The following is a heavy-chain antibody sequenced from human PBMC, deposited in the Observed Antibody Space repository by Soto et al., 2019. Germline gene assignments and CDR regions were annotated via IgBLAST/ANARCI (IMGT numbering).Heavy chain of an antibody. CDR1: GFPFSDYW. D-gene: IGHD3-10*01. Sequence: EVQLVESGGGLVQPGGSPRLSCAASGFPFSDYWMHWVRQGPGKGLEWVAIIKQDGSEIHYVDSVKGRFTISRDNAKNSLHLQMNSLRAEDTAMYYCVRSSGWTSDYWGQGILVTVSS. CDR2: IKQDGSEI. CDR3: VRSSGWTSDY. J-gene: IGHJ4*02. V-gene: IGHV3-7*04.